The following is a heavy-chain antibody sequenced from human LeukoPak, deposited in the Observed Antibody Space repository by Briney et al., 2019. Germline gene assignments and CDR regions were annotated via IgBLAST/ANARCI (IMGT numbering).Heavy chain of an antibody. CDR3: TRDLGLRRMI. CDR2: ISAGSGTV. J-gene: IGHJ2*01. Sequence: PGGSLRLSCSASGLSLSSNNMHWVRQTPGGGLEWLSYISAGSGTVFSADSVKGRFSISRDNARESLFLQMNSLRVEDTGVYYCTRDLGLRRMIWGRGTLVIASS. CDR1: GLSLSSNN. V-gene: IGHV3-48*04.